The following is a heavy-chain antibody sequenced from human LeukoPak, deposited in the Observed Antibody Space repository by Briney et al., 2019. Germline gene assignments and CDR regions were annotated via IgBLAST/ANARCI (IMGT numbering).Heavy chain of an antibody. Sequence: PSETLSLTCAVYSGSFSGYYWSWIRQPPGKGLEWIGEINHSGSTNYNPSLKSRVTISVDTSKNQFSLKLSSVTAADTAVYYCARLRRSLGVVIMDYWGQGTLVTVSS. CDR3: ARLRRSLGVVIMDY. D-gene: IGHD3-3*01. J-gene: IGHJ4*02. V-gene: IGHV4-34*01. CDR1: SGSFSGYY. CDR2: INHSGST.